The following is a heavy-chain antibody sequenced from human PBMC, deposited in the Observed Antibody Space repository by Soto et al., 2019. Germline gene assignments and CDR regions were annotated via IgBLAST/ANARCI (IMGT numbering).Heavy chain of an antibody. CDR1: GASISSSNW. CDR2: IFHSGST. V-gene: IGHV4-4*02. Sequence: SETLSLTCTVSGASISSSNWWSWVRQPPGKGLEWIGEIFHSGSTNYDPSRKSRVTISVDKSKNQFSLTLRSVTAAGTAVYYCARVFTPNIAAAGTFDYRGQGSLVTVSS. J-gene: IGHJ4*02. D-gene: IGHD6-13*01. CDR3: ARVFTPNIAAAGTFDY.